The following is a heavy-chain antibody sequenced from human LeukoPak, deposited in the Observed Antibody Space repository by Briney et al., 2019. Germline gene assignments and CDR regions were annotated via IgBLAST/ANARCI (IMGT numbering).Heavy chain of an antibody. CDR3: ASLVVVTANDYYYGMDV. V-gene: IGHV3-7*01. J-gene: IGHJ6*02. CDR1: GFTFSSYW. D-gene: IGHD2-21*02. Sequence: GGSLRLSCGASGFTFSSYWMSWVRQAPGKGLEWVANINQDGSEKYYVDSVKGRFTISRDNAKNSLYLQMNSLRAEDTAVYYCASLVVVTANDYYYGMDVWGQGTTVTVSS. CDR2: INQDGSEK.